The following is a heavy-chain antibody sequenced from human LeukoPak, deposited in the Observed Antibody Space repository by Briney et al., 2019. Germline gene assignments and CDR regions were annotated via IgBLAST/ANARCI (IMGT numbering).Heavy chain of an antibody. Sequence: TGGSLRLSCAASGFTFSSYSMNWVRQAPGKGLEWVSAISGSGGSTYYADSVKGRFTISRDNSKNTLYLQMNSLRAEDTAVYYCAKDQRLVGAPNFDYWGQGTLVTVSS. CDR3: AKDQRLVGAPNFDY. V-gene: IGHV3-23*01. J-gene: IGHJ4*02. CDR1: GFTFSSYS. D-gene: IGHD1-26*01. CDR2: ISGSGGST.